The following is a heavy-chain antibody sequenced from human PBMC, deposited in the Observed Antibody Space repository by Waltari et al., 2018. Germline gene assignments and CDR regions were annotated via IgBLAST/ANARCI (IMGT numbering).Heavy chain of an antibody. D-gene: IGHD5-12*01. J-gene: IGHJ2*01. CDR2: IRSKAYGGTT. V-gene: IGHV3-49*04. CDR1: GFTFGDYA. Sequence: EVQLVESGGGLVQPGRSLRLSCTASGFTFGDYAMSWGRQAPGKGLEWVGFIRSKAYGGTTEYAASVKGRFTISRDDSKSIAYLQMNSLKTEDTAVYYCTRGTEWLRGYFDLWGRGTLVTVSS. CDR3: TRGTEWLRGYFDL.